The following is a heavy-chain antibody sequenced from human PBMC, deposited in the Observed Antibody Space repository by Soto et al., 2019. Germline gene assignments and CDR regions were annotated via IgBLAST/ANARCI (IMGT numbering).Heavy chain of an antibody. Sequence: GGSLRLSCAASGFTFSRYGMNWLRQAPGKGLEWVASISSTTSYVYYADSVKGRFSTSRDNAKNILYLEMYALRTEDTAVYYCARDPSEGRVGNWFESWGQGTLVTVYS. D-gene: IGHD2-2*01. J-gene: IGHJ5*01. CDR2: ISSTTSYV. CDR1: GFTFSRYG. CDR3: ARDPSEGRVGNWFES. V-gene: IGHV3-21*06.